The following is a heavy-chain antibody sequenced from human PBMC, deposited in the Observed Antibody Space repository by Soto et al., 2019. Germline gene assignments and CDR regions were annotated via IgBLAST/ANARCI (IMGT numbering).Heavy chain of an antibody. J-gene: IGHJ5*02. Sequence: VQLVESGGGLVKPGGSLRLSCAASGFTFIKAYMNWVRQAPGKGLERVAFISHTDRLTHYPDSVKGRFTISRDNAKNSLYLQMTSLRVEDTAVYYCARDTGRASADLWGQGTLVSVSS. V-gene: IGHV3-11*06. CDR2: ISHTDRLT. CDR1: GFTFIKAY. CDR3: ARDTGRASADL. D-gene: IGHD6-13*01.